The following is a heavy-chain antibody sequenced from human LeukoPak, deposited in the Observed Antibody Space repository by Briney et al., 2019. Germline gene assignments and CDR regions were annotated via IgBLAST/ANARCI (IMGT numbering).Heavy chain of an antibody. D-gene: IGHD3-3*01. V-gene: IGHV3-48*01. CDR3: AREITIFGVVGFDP. J-gene: IGHJ5*02. Sequence: GGSLRLSSAASGFTFSSYSMNWVRQAPGKGLEWVSYISSSSTIYYADSVKGRFTISRDNAKNSLYLQMNSLRAEDTAVYYCAREITIFGVVGFDPWGQGTLVTVSS. CDR2: ISSSSTI. CDR1: GFTFSSYS.